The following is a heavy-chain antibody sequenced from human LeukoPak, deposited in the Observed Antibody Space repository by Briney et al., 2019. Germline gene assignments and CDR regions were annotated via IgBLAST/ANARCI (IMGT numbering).Heavy chain of an antibody. J-gene: IGHJ4*02. Sequence: GGSLRLSRAASGFTFSSYGIHWVRQAPGKGLEWVAFIRFDGSTKYYADSVKGRFTISRDNSKNTLYLQMNSLRAEDTAVYYCAKDGGLYYDFWSGYYGDYWGQGTLVTVSS. CDR2: IRFDGSTK. D-gene: IGHD3-3*01. CDR3: AKDGGLYYDFWSGYYGDY. CDR1: GFTFSSYG. V-gene: IGHV3-30*02.